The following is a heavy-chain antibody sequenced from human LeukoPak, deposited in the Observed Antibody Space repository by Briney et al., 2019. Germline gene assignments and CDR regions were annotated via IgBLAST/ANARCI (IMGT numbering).Heavy chain of an antibody. CDR2: IYYSGST. D-gene: IGHD1-1*01. V-gene: IGHV4-59*08. Sequence: TSETLSLTCTVSDGSMSPYYWSWIRQPPGKGLERIGYIYYSGSTNYNPSLKSRVTISVDTSKNQFSLKLSSVTAADTAVYYCANPPGTWGGDSFDSGAQGPRATAPS. CDR1: DGSMSPYY. J-gene: IGHJ4*02. CDR3: ANPPGTWGGDSFDS.